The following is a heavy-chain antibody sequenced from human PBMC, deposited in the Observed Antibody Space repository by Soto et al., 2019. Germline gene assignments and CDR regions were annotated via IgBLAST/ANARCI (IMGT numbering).Heavy chain of an antibody. CDR1: GGTFSSYT. CDR3: ARDLGVTTSNGMDV. CDR2: IIPILGIA. J-gene: IGHJ6*02. V-gene: IGHV1-69*08. Sequence: QVQLVQSGAEVKKPGSSVKVSCKASGGTFSSYTISWVRQAPGQGLEWMGRIIPILGIANYAQKFQGRVTXXAXKXXSTAYMELSSLRSEDTAVYYCARDLGVTTSNGMDVWGQGTTVTVSS. D-gene: IGHD4-17*01.